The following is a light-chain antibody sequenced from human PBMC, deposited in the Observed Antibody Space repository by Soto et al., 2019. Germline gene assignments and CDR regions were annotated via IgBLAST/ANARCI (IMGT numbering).Light chain of an antibody. CDR2: GAS. Sequence: EIVMTQSPATLSVSPGERATLSCRASQSVSSNLGWYQQKPGQAPRLLIFGASTRATGVPARFSGSGSGKEFTLTISSLQSEDFALYYCQQYNNWPPWTFGQGTKVEIK. CDR1: QSVSSN. V-gene: IGKV3-15*01. J-gene: IGKJ1*01. CDR3: QQYNNWPPWT.